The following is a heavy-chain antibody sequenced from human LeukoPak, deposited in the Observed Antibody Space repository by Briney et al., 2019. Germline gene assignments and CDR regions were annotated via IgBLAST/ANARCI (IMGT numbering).Heavy chain of an antibody. CDR2: IIPIFGTA. CDR1: GGTFSSYA. CDR3: ARGRITMVRGMDV. D-gene: IGHD3-10*01. Sequence: SVKVSCKASGGTFSSYAISWVRQAPGQGLEWMGGIIPIFGTANYAQRFQGRVTITADESTSTAYMELSSLRSEDTAVYYCARGRITMVRGMDVWGQGTMVTVSS. J-gene: IGHJ3*01. V-gene: IGHV1-69*13.